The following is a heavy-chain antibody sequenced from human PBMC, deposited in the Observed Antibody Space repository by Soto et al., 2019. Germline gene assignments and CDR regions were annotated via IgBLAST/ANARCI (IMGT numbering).Heavy chain of an antibody. V-gene: IGHV4-4*02. CDR3: ARGGSDYYRYLDY. Sequence: QEQLQESGPGLVKPSGTLSLTCAVSGASISSVDWWTWVRQPPGKGLEWIGEVYHSGSTNYNPSRKSRVTMSMDNSKNQFSLSLRSVTAADTAVYYCARGGSDYYRYLDYWGQGTLVTVSS. J-gene: IGHJ4*02. CDR1: GASISSVDW. CDR2: VYHSGST. D-gene: IGHD2-15*01.